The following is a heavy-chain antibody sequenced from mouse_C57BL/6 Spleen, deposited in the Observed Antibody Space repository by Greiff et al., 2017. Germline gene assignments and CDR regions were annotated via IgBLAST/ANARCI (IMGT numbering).Heavy chain of an antibody. D-gene: IGHD2-5*01. Sequence: QVQLQQSGAELVKPGASVKISCKASGYAFSSYWMNWVKQRPGKGLEWIGQIYPGDGATNYNGKFKGKATMTADKSASTAYMQLSSLTSEDSAVYFGARGDHNNYHYDIDYWGQGTTLTVSS. CDR1: GYAFSSYW. CDR2: IYPGDGAT. V-gene: IGHV1-80*01. J-gene: IGHJ2*01. CDR3: ARGDHNNYHYDIDY.